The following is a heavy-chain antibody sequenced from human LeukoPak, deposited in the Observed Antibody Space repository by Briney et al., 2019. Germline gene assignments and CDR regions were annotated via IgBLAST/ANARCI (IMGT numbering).Heavy chain of an antibody. V-gene: IGHV4-34*01. Sequence: SETLSLTCAVYGWSFSGYYWGWLRQPPGKGLEWIGEINHSGSTNYNPSLKSRVTISVDTSKNQFSLKLSSVTAADTAVYYCAVLRRRGYYFDYWGQGTLVTVSS. D-gene: IGHD3-10*01. CDR3: AVLRRRGYYFDY. J-gene: IGHJ4*02. CDR1: GWSFSGYY. CDR2: INHSGST.